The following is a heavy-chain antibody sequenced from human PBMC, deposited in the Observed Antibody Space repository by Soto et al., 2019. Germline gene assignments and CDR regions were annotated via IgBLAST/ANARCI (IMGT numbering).Heavy chain of an antibody. J-gene: IGHJ4*02. CDR1: GFTFSSYG. Sequence: QVQLVESGGGVVQPGRSLRLSCAASGFTFSSYGMHWVRQAPGKGLEWGAVISYDGSNKYYADSVKGRFTISRDNSKNTLYLQMNSRRAEDTAVYYCANDYYSYGSYFDYWGQGTLVTVSS. D-gene: IGHD5-18*01. CDR2: ISYDGSNK. V-gene: IGHV3-30*18. CDR3: ANDYYSYGSYFDY.